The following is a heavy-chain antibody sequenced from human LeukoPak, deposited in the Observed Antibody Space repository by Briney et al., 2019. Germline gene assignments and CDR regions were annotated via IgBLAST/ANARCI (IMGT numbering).Heavy chain of an antibody. CDR2: INHSGST. D-gene: IGHD5-12*01. CDR1: GGSFSGYY. Sequence: PSETLSLTCAVYGGSFSGYYWSWIRQPPGKGLEWIGEINHSGSTNYNPSLKSRVTISVDTSKNQFSLQLNSVTPEDTAVYYCARFPHIVATIGPGMDVWGQGTTVTVSS. V-gene: IGHV4-34*01. J-gene: IGHJ6*02. CDR3: ARFPHIVATIGPGMDV.